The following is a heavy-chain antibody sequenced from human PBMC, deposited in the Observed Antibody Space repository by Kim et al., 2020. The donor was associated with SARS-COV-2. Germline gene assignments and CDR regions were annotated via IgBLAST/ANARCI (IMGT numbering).Heavy chain of an antibody. D-gene: IGHD2-15*01. V-gene: IGHV1-18*01. CDR3: ARDGSVVSGYFDY. J-gene: IGHJ4*02. Sequence: ARTLKGRVTMTTDTSTTTADMELRSLGSDDTAVYYCARDGSVVSGYFDYWGQGTLVTVSS.